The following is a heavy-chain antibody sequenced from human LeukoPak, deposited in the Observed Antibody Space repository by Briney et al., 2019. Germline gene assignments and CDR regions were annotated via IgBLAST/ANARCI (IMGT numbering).Heavy chain of an antibody. D-gene: IGHD2/OR15-2a*01. J-gene: IGHJ4*02. CDR1: GFIFRTYA. V-gene: IGHV3-53*01. CDR2: IYSGGTT. CDR3: ARVLSVSYCDS. Sequence: QSGGALRLSCVGSGFIFRTYAMSWVRQAPGKGLEWVSVIYSGGTTYYTDSVKGRFTISRDNSKNTLYLQMNSLRGEDTAVYYCARVLSVSYCDSWGQGTLVTVSS.